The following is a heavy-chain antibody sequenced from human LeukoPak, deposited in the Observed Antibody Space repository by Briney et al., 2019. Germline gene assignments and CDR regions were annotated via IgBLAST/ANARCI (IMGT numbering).Heavy chain of an antibody. CDR1: GGSFSGYY. V-gene: IGHV4-34*01. D-gene: IGHD3-10*01. J-gene: IGHJ4*02. CDR3: ARGAMVRGVIVLFDY. CDR2: INHSGST. Sequence: SETLSLTCAVYGGSFSGYYWSWIRQPPGKGLEWIGEINHSGSTNYNPSLKSRVTISEDTSKNQFPLKLSSVTAADTAVYYCARGAMVRGVIVLFDYWGQGTLVTVSS.